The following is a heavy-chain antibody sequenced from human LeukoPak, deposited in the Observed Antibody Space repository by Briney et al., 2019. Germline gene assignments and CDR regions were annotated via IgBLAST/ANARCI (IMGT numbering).Heavy chain of an antibody. J-gene: IGHJ4*02. CDR2: IIPIFGTA. Sequence: PGASVKVSCKASGGTFSSYAISWVRQAPGQGLEWMGGIIPIFGTANYAQKFQGRVTITTDESTSTAYMELSSLRSEDTAVYYCARDLWYYDILTGYRPCIPFVYWGQGTLVTVSS. D-gene: IGHD3-9*01. CDR3: ARDLWYYDILTGYRPCIPFVY. V-gene: IGHV1-69*05. CDR1: GGTFSSYA.